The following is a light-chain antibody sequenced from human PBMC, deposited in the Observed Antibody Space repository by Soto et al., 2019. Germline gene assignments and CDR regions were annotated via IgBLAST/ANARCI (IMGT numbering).Light chain of an antibody. V-gene: IGKV3-20*01. Sequence: DIVFTHSPCTLSLSPVERATLSCMASQSVSSSYLAWYQQKPGQAPRLLIYGASSRATGIPDRFSGSGSGTDFTLTISRLEPEDFAVYYCQKYGSSPPKFGQGTKVDIK. J-gene: IGKJ1*01. CDR3: QKYGSSPPK. CDR1: QSVSSSY. CDR2: GAS.